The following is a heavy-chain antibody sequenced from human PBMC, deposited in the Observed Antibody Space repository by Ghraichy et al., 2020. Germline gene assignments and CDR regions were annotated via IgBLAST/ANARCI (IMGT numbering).Heavy chain of an antibody. D-gene: IGHD6-13*01. CDR2: ISYNTFDI. J-gene: IGHJ5*01. Sequence: GGSLRLSCAASGFTFSSSRMTWVRRAPGKGLEWVSSISYNTFDIYYADSVKCRFTISRDNAKNSLYLHMNSLRADDTAVYYCVKADTPTGSGSWYSDSWGPGSLVTVSS. CDR1: GFTFSSSR. CDR3: VKADTPTGSGSWYSDS. V-gene: IGHV3-21*01.